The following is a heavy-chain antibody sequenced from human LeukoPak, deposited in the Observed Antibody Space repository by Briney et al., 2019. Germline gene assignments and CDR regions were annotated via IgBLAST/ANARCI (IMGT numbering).Heavy chain of an antibody. CDR1: GFTFSSYA. CDR3: SKGDQPLLYVGAFDF. CDR2: IRGSGSST. V-gene: IGHV3-23*01. Sequence: GRSLRLSCAVSGFTFSSYAMSWVRQAPGKGLEWVSPIRGSGSSTYYADSVRGRFTICRDNSRNTVYLQLSSLRAEDTALYYCSKGDQPLLYVGAFDFWGQGTLLSVSS. J-gene: IGHJ4*02. D-gene: IGHD1-26*01.